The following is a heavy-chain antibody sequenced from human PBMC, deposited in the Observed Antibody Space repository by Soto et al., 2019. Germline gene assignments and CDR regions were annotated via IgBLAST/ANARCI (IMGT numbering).Heavy chain of an antibody. Sequence: EVKLVDSGGGLVQPGGSLRISCVGSGFKFDDYAMHWVRQAPWKGLEWVSGITWNSGSATFADAVKGRFTISIDNAKSSLYMQMTSRRPEATALHIWVRYDVCGSRFDCLGQGSQVTVSS. J-gene: IGHJ5*01. CDR2: ITWNSGSA. D-gene: IGHD3-16*01. CDR3: VRYDVCGSRFDC. CDR1: GFKFDDYA. V-gene: IGHV3-9*01.